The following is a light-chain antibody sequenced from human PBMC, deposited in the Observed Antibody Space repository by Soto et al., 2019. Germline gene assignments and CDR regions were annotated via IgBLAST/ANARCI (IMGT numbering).Light chain of an antibody. Sequence: IQMTESPSTPPASLXDRDLISSLASRSISNLFAWYQQXTGTAXXXLIXHASTLESGVPSRFSGSGSGTEFTLTISSLQPDEFATYYCQQYNSYSFGQGTKVDIK. CDR3: QQYNSYS. CDR2: HAS. J-gene: IGKJ1*01. V-gene: IGKV1-5*01. CDR1: RSISNL.